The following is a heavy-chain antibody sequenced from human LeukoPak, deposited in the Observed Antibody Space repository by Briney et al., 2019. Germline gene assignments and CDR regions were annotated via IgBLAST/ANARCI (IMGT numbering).Heavy chain of an antibody. CDR1: GYSFSNYW. Sequence: GGSLKISCKGSGYSFSNYWIAWVRQVPGKGLEWVGIIYPGDSDTTYSPSFQGRVTTSADKSITTAYLQWSRLEASDTAMYYCARQRYSSSWSDVWGQGTTVTVSS. CDR2: IYPGDSDT. V-gene: IGHV5-51*01. J-gene: IGHJ6*02. D-gene: IGHD6-13*01. CDR3: ARQRYSSSWSDV.